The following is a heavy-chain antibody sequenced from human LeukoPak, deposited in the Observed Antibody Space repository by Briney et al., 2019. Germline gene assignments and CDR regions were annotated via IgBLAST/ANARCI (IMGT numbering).Heavy chain of an antibody. CDR3: ARDRNYYDSSGYYFAN. J-gene: IGHJ4*02. CDR2: IYHSGNT. D-gene: IGHD3-22*01. V-gene: IGHV4-61*01. Sequence: KSSETLSLTCTVSGGSVSSGSSFWSWIRQPPGKGLEWIGYIYHSGNTNYNPSLKSRVTISVDTSKSQLSLKLNSVTAADTAVYYCARDRNYYDSSGYYFANWGQGTLVTASS. CDR1: GGSVSSGSSF.